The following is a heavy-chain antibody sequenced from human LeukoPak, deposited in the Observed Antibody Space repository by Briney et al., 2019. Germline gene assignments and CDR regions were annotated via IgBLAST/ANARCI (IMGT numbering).Heavy chain of an antibody. CDR1: GFTFSYYW. Sequence: GGSLRLSCAAPGFTFSYYWMSWVRQAPGKGLEWVANIKQDGSEEYYVDSVKGRFTISRDNAKNSLYLQMNSLRAEDTAVYYCASKGCTGGNCKHYFDYWGQGTLVTVAS. CDR3: ASKGCTGGNCKHYFDY. J-gene: IGHJ4*02. CDR2: IKQDGSEE. V-gene: IGHV3-7*03. D-gene: IGHD2-8*02.